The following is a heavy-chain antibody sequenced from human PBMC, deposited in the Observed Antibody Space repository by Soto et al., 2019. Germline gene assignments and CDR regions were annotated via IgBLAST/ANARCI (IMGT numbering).Heavy chain of an antibody. CDR1: GYTFTSYD. CDR3: ARGGDIIFGVVIDYYGMDV. V-gene: IGHV1-8*01. Sequence: AGVKVSCQASGYTFTSYDINWVRQATGQGLEWMGWMNPNSGNTGYAQKFQGRVTMTRNTSISTAYMELSSLRSEDTAVYYCARGGDIIFGVVIDYYGMDVWGQGTTVTVS. J-gene: IGHJ6*02. D-gene: IGHD3-3*01. CDR2: MNPNSGNT.